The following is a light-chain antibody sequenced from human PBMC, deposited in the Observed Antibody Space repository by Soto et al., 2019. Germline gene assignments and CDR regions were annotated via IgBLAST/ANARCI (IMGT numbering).Light chain of an antibody. CDR2: DAS. J-gene: IGKJ4*01. CDR1: QSVSSY. CDR3: QQRSNWGHS. Sequence: EIVLTQSPATLSLSPGERATLSCRASQSVSSYLAGYQQKPGQAPRLLISDASNEATGIPARFSGSGSGTDFTLTISGLEPEEFAVYYCQQRSNWGHSFGGGAKVEIK. V-gene: IGKV3-11*01.